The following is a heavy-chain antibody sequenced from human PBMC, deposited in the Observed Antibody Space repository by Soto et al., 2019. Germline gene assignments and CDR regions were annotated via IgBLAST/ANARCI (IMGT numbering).Heavy chain of an antibody. D-gene: IGHD3-22*01. Sequence: VASVKVSCKASGGTFSSYAISWVRQAPGQGLEWMGGIIPIFGTANYAQKFQGRVTITADKSTSTAYMELSSLRSEDTAVYYCARVNYYDSSGYYFDYWGQGTLVTVSS. V-gene: IGHV1-69*06. CDR1: GGTFSSYA. CDR2: IIPIFGTA. CDR3: ARVNYYDSSGYYFDY. J-gene: IGHJ4*02.